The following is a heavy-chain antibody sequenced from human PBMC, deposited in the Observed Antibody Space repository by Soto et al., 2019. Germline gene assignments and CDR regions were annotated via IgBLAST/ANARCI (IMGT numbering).Heavy chain of an antibody. V-gene: IGHV4-30-2*01. CDR1: GGSISSGGYS. J-gene: IGHJ3*02. Sequence: SETLSLTCAVSGGSISSGGYSWSWIRQPPGKGLEWIGYIYHSGSTYYNPSLKSRVTISVDRSKNQFSLKLSSVTAADTAVYYCARDTAYGGSLAFDIWGQGTMVTVSS. CDR3: ARDTAYGGSLAFDI. D-gene: IGHD4-17*01. CDR2: IYHSGST.